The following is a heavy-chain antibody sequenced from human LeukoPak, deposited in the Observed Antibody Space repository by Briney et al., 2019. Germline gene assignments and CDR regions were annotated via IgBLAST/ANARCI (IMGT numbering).Heavy chain of an antibody. CDR1: GFTFTNFW. CDR3: VTGSGGARLDY. Sequence: GGSLRLSCAASGFTFTNFWMSWVRQAPGKGLEWVARIRSKVDGETTNYPAPLKGRVTISRDDLKNTLYLQMNNLKIEDTAVYYCVTGSGGARLDYWGQGTLATVSS. V-gene: IGHV3-15*05. CDR2: IRSKVDGETT. D-gene: IGHD3-10*01. J-gene: IGHJ4*02.